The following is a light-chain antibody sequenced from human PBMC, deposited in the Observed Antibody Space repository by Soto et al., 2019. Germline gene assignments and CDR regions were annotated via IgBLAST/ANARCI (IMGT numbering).Light chain of an antibody. CDR1: QSVSSSY. CDR2: GAS. Sequence: EIVLTQSPGTLSLSPGERATLSCRASQSVSSSYLAWYQQKPGQAPRLLIYGASSRATGIPDRFSGSGSGTDFTLTTSRREPEDFAVYYCQQYPGYTFGQGTKLKIK. J-gene: IGKJ2*01. CDR3: QQYPGYT. V-gene: IGKV3-20*01.